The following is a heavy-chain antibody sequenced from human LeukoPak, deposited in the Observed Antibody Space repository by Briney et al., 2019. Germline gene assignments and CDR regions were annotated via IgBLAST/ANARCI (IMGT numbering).Heavy chain of an antibody. CDR3: ARDLSGGYNSRSFDY. CDR1: GFTFSSYS. CDR2: ISSSSSTI. Sequence: GGSLRLSCAASGFTFSSYSMNWVRQAPGKGLEWVSYISSSSSTIYYADSVKGRFTISRDNAKNSLYLQMNSLRAEDTAVYYCARDLSGGYNSRSFDYWGQGTLVTVSS. D-gene: IGHD5-24*01. J-gene: IGHJ4*02. V-gene: IGHV3-48*01.